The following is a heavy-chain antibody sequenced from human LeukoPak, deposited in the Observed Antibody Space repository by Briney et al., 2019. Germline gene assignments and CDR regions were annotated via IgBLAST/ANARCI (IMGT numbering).Heavy chain of an antibody. CDR2: ISSSSSYI. D-gene: IGHD6-13*01. Sequence: GGSLRLSCAASGFTFSSYSMNWVRQAPGKGLEWVSSISSSSSYIYYADSVKGRFTISRDNAKNSLYLQMNSLRAEDTAVYYCARDGIAAAGLFDYWGQGTLVTVSS. J-gene: IGHJ4*02. CDR1: GFTFSSYS. CDR3: ARDGIAAAGLFDY. V-gene: IGHV3-21*01.